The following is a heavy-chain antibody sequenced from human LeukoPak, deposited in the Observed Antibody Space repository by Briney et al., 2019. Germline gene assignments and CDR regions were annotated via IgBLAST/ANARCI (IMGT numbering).Heavy chain of an antibody. Sequence: GGSLRLSCAASGFTVSSNYMSWVRQAPGKGLEWVSVIYSSGSTYYADTVKGRFTITRDNSKNTLYLQMNSLRAEDTAVYYCARDADYGVYDYWGQGTLVTVSS. D-gene: IGHD4-17*01. CDR2: IYSSGST. V-gene: IGHV3-53*01. J-gene: IGHJ4*02. CDR3: ARDADYGVYDY. CDR1: GFTVSSNY.